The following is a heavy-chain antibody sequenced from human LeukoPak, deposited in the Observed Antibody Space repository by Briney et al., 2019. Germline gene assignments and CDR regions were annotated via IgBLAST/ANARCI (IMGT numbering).Heavy chain of an antibody. J-gene: IGHJ1*01. CDR3: ARDGLTEGVNFQH. D-gene: IGHD2-21*01. CDR2: IYSGGST. Sequence: QSSETLSLTCAVYGGSFSGYYWSWIRQPPGKGLEWVSVIYSGGSTYYADSVKGRFTISRDNSKNTLYFQMNSLRAEDTAVYYCARDGLTEGVNFQHWGQGTLVTVSS. CDR1: GGSFSGYY. V-gene: IGHV3-66*01.